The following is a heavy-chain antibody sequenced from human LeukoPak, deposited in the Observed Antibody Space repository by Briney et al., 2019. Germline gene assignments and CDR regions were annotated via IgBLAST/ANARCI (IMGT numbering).Heavy chain of an antibody. J-gene: IGHJ3*01. CDR1: GYSISSGYY. Sequence: SETLSLTRTDSGYSISSGYYWGWIRQPPGKGREWIGSIYQIGSTYYNPSLKSRVAISLDTSKNQFSLKLSSMTAAVTAVYYCASHAQLSHPFDAWGQGTMVTVSS. CDR3: ASHAQLSHPFDA. V-gene: IGHV4-38-2*02. D-gene: IGHD2/OR15-2a*01. CDR2: IYQIGST.